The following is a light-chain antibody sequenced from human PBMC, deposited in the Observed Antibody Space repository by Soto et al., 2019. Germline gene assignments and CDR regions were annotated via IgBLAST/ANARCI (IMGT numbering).Light chain of an antibody. Sequence: QSALTQPASVSGSPGQSITISCTGTSSDVGGYAYVSWYQQYPGKAPKLVISEVSNRPSGISYRFSGSKSGNTASLTISGLQAEDEADYYCASYTRTTTLVFGGGTKLTVL. CDR3: ASYTRTTTLV. V-gene: IGLV2-14*01. J-gene: IGLJ2*01. CDR2: EVS. CDR1: SSDVGGYAY.